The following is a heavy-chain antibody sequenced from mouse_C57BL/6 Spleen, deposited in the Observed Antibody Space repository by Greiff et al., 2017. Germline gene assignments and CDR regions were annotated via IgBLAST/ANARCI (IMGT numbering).Heavy chain of an antibody. Sequence: QVHVKQPGAELVKPGASVKLSCKASGYTFTSYWMQWVKQRPGQGLEWIGEIDPSDSYTNYNQKFKGKATLTVDTSSSTAYMQPSSLTSEDSAVYYCARWGYGSSYYAMDYWGQGTSVTVSS. J-gene: IGHJ4*01. D-gene: IGHD1-1*01. CDR1: GYTFTSYW. V-gene: IGHV1-50*01. CDR2: IDPSDSYT. CDR3: ARWGYGSSYYAMDY.